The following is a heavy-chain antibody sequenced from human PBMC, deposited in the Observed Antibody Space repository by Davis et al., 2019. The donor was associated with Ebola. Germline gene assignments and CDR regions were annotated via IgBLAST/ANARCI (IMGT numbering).Heavy chain of an antibody. CDR3: ARANSGCTGGGCFSGHWFDP. Sequence: GESLKISCAASGFTFSYYDMQWVRQAAGKGLEWVSGIGTIGGDTHYADSVKGRFTISRDDAKNSLYLQMDSLRAGDTAIYSCARANSGCTGGGCFSGHWFDPWGQGTLVTVSS. J-gene: IGHJ5*02. CDR1: GFTFSYYD. CDR2: IGTIGGDT. D-gene: IGHD2-15*01. V-gene: IGHV3-13*01.